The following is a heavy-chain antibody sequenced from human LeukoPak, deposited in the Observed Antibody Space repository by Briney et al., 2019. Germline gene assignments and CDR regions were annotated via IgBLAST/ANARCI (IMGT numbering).Heavy chain of an antibody. J-gene: IGHJ4*02. CDR1: GFTFSTYS. CDR2: ISSGSTYI. D-gene: IGHD2-15*01. CDR3: ARGPISVVAALGIFDY. Sequence: GGSLRLSCAAAGFTFSTYSMNWVRQAPGKGLGWVSSISSGSTYIYYGDSIKGRFTISRDNAKNSLYLQMNSLRAADTAVYYCARGPISVVAALGIFDYWGQGTLVTVSS. V-gene: IGHV3-21*01.